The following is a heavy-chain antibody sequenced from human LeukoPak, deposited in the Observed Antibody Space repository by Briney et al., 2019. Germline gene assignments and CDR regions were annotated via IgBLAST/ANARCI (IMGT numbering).Heavy chain of an antibody. CDR2: ISYDGSNK. J-gene: IGHJ4*02. Sequence: GRSLRLSCAASGFTFSSYGMHWVRQAPGKGLEWVAVISYDGSNKYYADSVKGRFTISRDNSKNTLYLQMNSLRAEDTAVYYCASGCSNYDSSGYCFEYWGQGTLVTVSS. V-gene: IGHV3-30*03. D-gene: IGHD3-22*01. CDR1: GFTFSSYG. CDR3: ASGCSNYDSSGYCFEY.